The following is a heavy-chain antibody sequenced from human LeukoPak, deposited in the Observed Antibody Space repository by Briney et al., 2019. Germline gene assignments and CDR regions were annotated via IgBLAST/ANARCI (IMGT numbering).Heavy chain of an antibody. CDR1: AGSNSSDSYY. CDR2: IYYSGST. Sequence: PSETLSLTCTVSAGSNSSDSYYWSWIRQAPGKGLEWIGSIYYSGSTYYNPSLKSRVTISVDTSKNQFSLKLSSVTAADTAVYYCARHEVVPTINNWFDPWGQGTLVTVSS. CDR3: ARHEVVPTINNWFDP. D-gene: IGHD5-12*01. J-gene: IGHJ5*02. V-gene: IGHV4-39*01.